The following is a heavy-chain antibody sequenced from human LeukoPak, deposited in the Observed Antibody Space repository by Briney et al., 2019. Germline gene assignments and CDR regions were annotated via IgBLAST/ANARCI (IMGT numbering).Heavy chain of an antibody. J-gene: IGHJ5*02. CDR1: GGSFSGYY. V-gene: IGHV4-34*01. CDR3: ARHERLLRYFDWLSPSWFDP. CDR2: INHSGST. D-gene: IGHD3-9*01. Sequence: SETLSFTCAVYGGSFSGYYWSWIRQPPGKGLEWIGEINHSGSTNYNPSLKSRVTISVDTSKNQFSLKLSSVTAADTAVYYCARHERLLRYFDWLSPSWFDPWGQGTLVTVSS.